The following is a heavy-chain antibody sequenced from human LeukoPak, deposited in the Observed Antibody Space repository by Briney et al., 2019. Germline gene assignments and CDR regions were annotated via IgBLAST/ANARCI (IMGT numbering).Heavy chain of an antibody. CDR3: ARQSRVSGSYYIIDY. D-gene: IGHD1-26*01. V-gene: IGHV5-51*01. CDR1: GYIFSDYW. J-gene: IGHJ4*02. CDR2: FHPGDAET. Sequence: GGPLNTPFQCPGYIFSDYWVDRVRQIPGKGLGWLGIFHPGDAETRYSTSVQGQVAISADKSITTAYLQWSSLKASDTAMYYCARQSRVSGSYYIIDYWGQGTLVTVSS.